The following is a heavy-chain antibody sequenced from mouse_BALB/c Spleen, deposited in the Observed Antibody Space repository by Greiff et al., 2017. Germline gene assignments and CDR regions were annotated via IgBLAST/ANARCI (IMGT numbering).Heavy chain of an antibody. CDR3: ARDPSCYGNHGSYYFDY. V-gene: IGHV7-3*02. D-gene: IGHD2-10*01. CDR2: IRNKANGYTT. J-gene: IGHJ2*01. CDR1: GFTFTDYY. Sequence: EVKVVESGGGLVQPGGSLRLSCATSGFTFTDYYMSWVRQPPGKALEWLGFIRNKANGYTTEYSASVKGRFTISRDNSQSILYLQMNTLRAEDSATYYCARDPSCYGNHGSYYFDYWGQGTTLTVSS.